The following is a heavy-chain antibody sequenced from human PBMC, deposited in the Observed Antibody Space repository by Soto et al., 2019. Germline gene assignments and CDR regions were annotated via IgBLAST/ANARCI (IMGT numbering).Heavy chain of an antibody. Sequence: SETLSLTCTVSGGSISSYYLSWIRQPPGKGLEWIGYIFYSGSTNYNPSLKSRVIISVDTSKNQVSLKLSSVTAADTAVYWCARDGNIAAAGVGFDYWGQGTLLTVSS. CDR1: GGSISSYY. CDR3: ARDGNIAAAGVGFDY. CDR2: IFYSGST. D-gene: IGHD6-13*01. V-gene: IGHV4-59*01. J-gene: IGHJ4*02.